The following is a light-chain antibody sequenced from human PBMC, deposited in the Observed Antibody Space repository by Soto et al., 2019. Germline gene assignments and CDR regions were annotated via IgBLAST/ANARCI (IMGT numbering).Light chain of an antibody. CDR2: GAS. Sequence: AIQLTQSPCSLSASVGDRVSITCRASQAISSHLAWYQQKPGTGPKLLIHGASVLQTGVPSRFSGSGNVPGTDFTLTISSLQPEDFATYFCQQIKSYPRVTFGQGTKVEIK. CDR1: QAISSH. V-gene: IGKV1-13*02. CDR3: QQIKSYPRVT. J-gene: IGKJ1*01.